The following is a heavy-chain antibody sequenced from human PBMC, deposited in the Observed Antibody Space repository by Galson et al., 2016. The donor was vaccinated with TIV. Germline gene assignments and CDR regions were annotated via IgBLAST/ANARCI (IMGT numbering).Heavy chain of an antibody. CDR2: INPDSGNT. D-gene: IGHD2-2*01. CDR1: GYTFTSYH. J-gene: IGHJ5*02. V-gene: IGHV1-8*02. CDR3: ARSWSVVAPNWVDP. Sequence: QSGAEVKKPGASVKVSCKASGYTFTSYHINWVRQATGQGLEWMGWINPDSGNTGYVQKFQGRVTMTRNISASTVYMELSSLRSEDTAVYYCARSWSVVAPNWVDPWGQGTLVTVSS.